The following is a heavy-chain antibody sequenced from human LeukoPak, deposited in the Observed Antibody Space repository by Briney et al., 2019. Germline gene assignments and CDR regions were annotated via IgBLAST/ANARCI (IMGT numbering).Heavy chain of an antibody. CDR3: AELGITMIGGV. V-gene: IGHV3-53*01. J-gene: IGHJ6*04. Sequence: GGSLRLSCAASGFTVSSNYMSWVRQGPGKGLEWVSLITGTSGRTYYAASVKGRFTISRDNSKNTVYLQMNSLRAEDTAVYYCAELGITMIGGVWGKGTTVTISS. D-gene: IGHD3-10*02. CDR2: ITGTSGRT. CDR1: GFTVSSNY.